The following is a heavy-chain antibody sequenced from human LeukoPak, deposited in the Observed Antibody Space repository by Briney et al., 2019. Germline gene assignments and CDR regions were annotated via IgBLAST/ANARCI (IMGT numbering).Heavy chain of an antibody. Sequence: SETLPLTCTVSGSSISNYHWSWIRQPPGKGLEWIGYIYYSGDTNYNPSVKSRVTMSVDTSKNQFSLKLTSVTAADTAVYYCARGTVTTQYFDYWGQGTLVTVST. CDR1: GSSISNYH. CDR2: IYYSGDT. J-gene: IGHJ4*02. D-gene: IGHD4-11*01. CDR3: ARGTVTTQYFDY. V-gene: IGHV4-59*01.